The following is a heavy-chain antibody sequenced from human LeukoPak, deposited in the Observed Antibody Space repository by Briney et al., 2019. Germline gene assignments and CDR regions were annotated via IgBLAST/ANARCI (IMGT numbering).Heavy chain of an antibody. CDR1: GGTFSSYA. CDR3: ATSSTSCSGGVWVCWFDP. D-gene: IGHD2-2*01. CDR2: IIPIFGTA. V-gene: IGHV1-69*05. Sequence: SVKVSCKASGGTFSSYAISWVRQAPGQGLEWMGGIIPIFGTANYAQKFQGRVTITTDESTSTAYMELSSLRSEDTAVYYCATSSTSCSGGVWVCWFDPWAREPWSPSPQ. J-gene: IGHJ5*02.